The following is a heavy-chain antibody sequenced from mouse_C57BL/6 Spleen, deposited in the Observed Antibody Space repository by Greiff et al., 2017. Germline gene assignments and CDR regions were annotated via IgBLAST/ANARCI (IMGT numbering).Heavy chain of an antibody. V-gene: IGHV1-64*01. CDR1: GYTFTSYW. Sequence: QVQLKQPGAELVKPGASVKLSCKASGYTFTSYWMHWVKQRPGQGLEWIGMIHPNSGSTNYNEKFKSKATLTVDKSSSTAYMQLSSLTSEDSAVYYCARWTTVAFDYWGQGTTLTVSS. D-gene: IGHD1-1*01. CDR2: IHPNSGST. J-gene: IGHJ2*01. CDR3: ARWTTVAFDY.